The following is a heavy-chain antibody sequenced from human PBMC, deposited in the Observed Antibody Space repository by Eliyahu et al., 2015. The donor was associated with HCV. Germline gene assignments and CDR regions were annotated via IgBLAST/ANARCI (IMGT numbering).Heavy chain of an antibody. J-gene: IGHJ4*02. CDR2: INAGNGNT. CDR3: ARGRATMVRGVTYDY. CDR1: GYTFNSYA. V-gene: IGHV1-3*01. D-gene: IGHD3-10*01. Sequence: QVQLVQSGAEVKKPGASVKVSCKASGYTFNSYAMHWVRQAPGQRLEWMGWINAGNGNTKYSQKFQXRVTITRDTSASTAYMELSSLRSEDTAVYYCARGRATMVRGVTYDYWGQGTLVTVSS.